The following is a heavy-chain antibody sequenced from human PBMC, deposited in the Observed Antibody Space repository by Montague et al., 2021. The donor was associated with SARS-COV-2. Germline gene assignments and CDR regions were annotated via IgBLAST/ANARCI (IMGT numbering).Heavy chain of an antibody. D-gene: IGHD6-13*01. Sequence: SETLSLTCAVPGGFISSGNWWSWVRQPPGKGLEWIGEIFHSGAAXYNPSLKSRLTISMDKSKNEFSLKLNSVTAADTAMYYCARDFVAAVPDRFDSWGQGVLVTVSS. J-gene: IGHJ4*02. CDR3: ARDFVAAVPDRFDS. CDR2: IFHSGAA. V-gene: IGHV4/OR15-8*02. CDR1: GGFISSGNW.